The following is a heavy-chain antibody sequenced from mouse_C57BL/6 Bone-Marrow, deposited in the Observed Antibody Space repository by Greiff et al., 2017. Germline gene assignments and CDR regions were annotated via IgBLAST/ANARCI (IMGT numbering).Heavy chain of an antibody. D-gene: IGHD2-12*01. Sequence: QVQLQQPGAELVKPGASVKMSCKASGYTFTSYWITWVKQRPGQGLAWIVDIYPGSGSTNYNEKVKSKATLTVDTSSSTAYMQLSSPTSEDSAVYYGTRYCYYNWYFDVWGTGTTVTVSS. CDR3: TRYCYYNWYFDV. J-gene: IGHJ1*03. CDR2: IYPGSGST. CDR1: GYTFTSYW. V-gene: IGHV1-55*01.